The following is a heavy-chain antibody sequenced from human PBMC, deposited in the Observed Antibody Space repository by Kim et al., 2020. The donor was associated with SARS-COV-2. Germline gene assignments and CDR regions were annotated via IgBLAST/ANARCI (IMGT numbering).Heavy chain of an antibody. CDR2: IYYSGST. D-gene: IGHD6-19*01. Sequence: SETLSLTCTVSGGSISSSSYYWGWIRQPPGKGLEWIGSIYYSGSTYYNPSLKSRVTISVDTSKNQFSLKLSAVTAADTAGYYCARHLRGGIAVAGGYYFDYWGQGTLVTVSS. CDR3: ARHLRGGIAVAGGYYFDY. V-gene: IGHV4-39*01. CDR1: GGSISSSSYY. J-gene: IGHJ4*02.